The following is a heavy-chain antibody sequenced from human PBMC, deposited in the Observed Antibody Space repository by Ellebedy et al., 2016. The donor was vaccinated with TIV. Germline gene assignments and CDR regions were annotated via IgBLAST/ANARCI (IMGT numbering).Heavy chain of an antibody. CDR1: RYTFTGYY. J-gene: IGHJ4*02. Sequence: ASVKVSCKASRYTFTGYYMHWVRQAPGQGLEWMGWINPNNDGTNYAQKFQGRVTMTKDTSISTAYMELSRLRSDDTAVYYCARVSADVHCGGDCPKTNDFWGQGTLVTVSS. V-gene: IGHV1-2*02. CDR2: INPNNDGT. D-gene: IGHD2-21*02. CDR3: ARVSADVHCGGDCPKTNDF.